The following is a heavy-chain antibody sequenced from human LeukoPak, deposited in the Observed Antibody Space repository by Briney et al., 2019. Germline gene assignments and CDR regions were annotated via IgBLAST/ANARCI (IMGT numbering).Heavy chain of an antibody. J-gene: IGHJ4*02. CDR3: AKDYCSSTSCCFDY. Sequence: PGGSLRPSCAASGFTFDDYAMHWVRQAPGKGLEWVSLISWDGGSTYYADSVKGRFTISRDNSKNSLYLQMNSLRAEDTALYYCAKDYCSSTSCCFDYWGQGTLVTVSS. D-gene: IGHD2-2*01. CDR1: GFTFDDYA. V-gene: IGHV3-43D*04. CDR2: ISWDGGST.